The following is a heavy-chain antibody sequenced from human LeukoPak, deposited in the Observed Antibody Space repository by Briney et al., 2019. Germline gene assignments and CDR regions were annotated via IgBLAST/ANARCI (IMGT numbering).Heavy chain of an antibody. Sequence: PSETLSLTCAVYGGSFSGYYWSWIRQPPGKGLEWIGEINHSGSTNYNPSLKSRATISVDTSKNQFSLKLSSVTAADTAVYYCARGRGTMVRGVPGYWGQGTLVTVSS. J-gene: IGHJ4*02. CDR1: GGSFSGYY. CDR2: INHSGST. CDR3: ARGRGTMVRGVPGY. V-gene: IGHV4-34*01. D-gene: IGHD3-10*01.